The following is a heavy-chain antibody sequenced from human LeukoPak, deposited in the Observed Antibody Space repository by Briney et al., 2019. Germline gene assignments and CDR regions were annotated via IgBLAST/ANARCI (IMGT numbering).Heavy chain of an antibody. Sequence: SETLSLTCAVYGGSFSGYYWSWIRQPPGQGLAWIGEINHSGSTNYNPSLKSRVTISVDTSRNQFSLKLSSVTAADTAVYYCARGGITYCSGGSCSYRYYYYGMDVWGKGTTVTVSS. CDR3: ARGGITYCSGGSCSYRYYYYGMDV. CDR2: INHSGST. J-gene: IGHJ6*04. D-gene: IGHD2-15*01. V-gene: IGHV4-34*01. CDR1: GGSFSGYY.